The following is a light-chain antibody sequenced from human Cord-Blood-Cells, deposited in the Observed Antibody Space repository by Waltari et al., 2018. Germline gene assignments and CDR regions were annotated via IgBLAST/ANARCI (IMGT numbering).Light chain of an antibody. Sequence: EIVLTQSPGTLSLSPGERATLSCRASQSVSSSSLAWDRQKPGQAPRLLSYGASSRATGIPDRFRGSGSGTDFTLTISRLEPEDFAVYYCQQYGSSRTFGQGTKVEIK. CDR3: QQYGSSRT. J-gene: IGKJ1*01. CDR1: QSVSSSS. V-gene: IGKV3-20*01. CDR2: GAS.